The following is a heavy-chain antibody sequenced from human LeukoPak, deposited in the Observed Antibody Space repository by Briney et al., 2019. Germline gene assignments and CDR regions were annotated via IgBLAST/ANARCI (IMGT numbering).Heavy chain of an antibody. Sequence: GGSLRLSCAASGFTFSRYWMHWVRQAPGKGLVWVSRLNGDGSATTYADSVRGRFTISRDNAKNSVYLQINSLRAEDTAVYYCARLPYSWAFDYWGQGTPVTVSS. CDR3: ARLPYSWAFDY. CDR2: LNGDGSAT. V-gene: IGHV3-74*01. CDR1: GFTFSRYW. D-gene: IGHD2-15*01. J-gene: IGHJ4*02.